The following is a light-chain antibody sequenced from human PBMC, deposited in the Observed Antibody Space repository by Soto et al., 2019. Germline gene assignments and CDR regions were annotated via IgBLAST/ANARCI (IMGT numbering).Light chain of an antibody. Sequence: AIQMTQSPSSLSASVGDRVTITCRSSQSIRTDLGWYQQKPGKAPKLLIYGASSLQSEVPSRFSGSGSGTDFTLTISSLQPEDFATYYCLQDYNYPRTFGQGTKV. V-gene: IGKV1-6*01. CDR3: LQDYNYPRT. CDR2: GAS. J-gene: IGKJ1*01. CDR1: QSIRTD.